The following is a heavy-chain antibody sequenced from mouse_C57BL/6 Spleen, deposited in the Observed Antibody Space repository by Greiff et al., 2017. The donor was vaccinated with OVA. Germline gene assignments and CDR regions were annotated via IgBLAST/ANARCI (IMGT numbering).Heavy chain of an antibody. CDR2: IHPNSGST. V-gene: IGHV1-64*01. D-gene: IGHD1-1*01. J-gene: IGHJ1*03. CDR1: GYTFTSYW. Sequence: VQLQQPGAELVKPGASVKLSCKASGYTFTSYWMHWVKQRPGQGLEWIGMIHPNSGSTNYNEKFKSKATLTVDKSSSTAYMQLSSLTSEDSAVYYCARCITTVGYFDVWGTGTTVTVSS. CDR3: ARCITTVGYFDV.